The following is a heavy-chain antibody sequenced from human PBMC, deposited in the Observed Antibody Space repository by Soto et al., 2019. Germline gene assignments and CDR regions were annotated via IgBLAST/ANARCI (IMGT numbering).Heavy chain of an antibody. CDR2: IWYDGSNK. V-gene: IGHV3-33*01. CDR1: GFTFSSYG. D-gene: IGHD6-19*01. Sequence: QVQLVESGGGVVQPGRSLRLSCAASGFTFSSYGMHWVRQAPGKGLEWVAVIWYDGSNKYYADSVKGRFTISRDNSKNTLYLQMNSLRAEDTAVYYCARNYRMAGTGLDWFDPWGQGTLVTVSS. CDR3: ARNYRMAGTGLDWFDP. J-gene: IGHJ5*02.